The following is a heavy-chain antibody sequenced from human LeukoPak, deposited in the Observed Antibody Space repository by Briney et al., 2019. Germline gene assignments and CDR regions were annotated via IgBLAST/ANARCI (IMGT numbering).Heavy chain of an antibody. V-gene: IGHV3-21*04. J-gene: IGHJ4*02. D-gene: IGHD6-19*01. CDR2: ISSSSSYI. CDR3: VKELKQWLGAIGY. CDR1: GFTFSSYS. Sequence: KAGGSLRLSCAASGFTFSSYSMNWVRQAPGKGLEWVSSISSSSSYIYYADSVKGRFTISRDNAKNSLSLQMNSLRAEDTALYYCVKELKQWLGAIGYWGQGTRVTVSS.